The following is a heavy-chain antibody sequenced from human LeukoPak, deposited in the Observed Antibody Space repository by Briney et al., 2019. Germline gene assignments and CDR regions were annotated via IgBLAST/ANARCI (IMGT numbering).Heavy chain of an antibody. CDR1: GFTFSSYW. CDR3: ARDRCSGGSCYNFDP. Sequence: GGSLRLSCAASGFTFSSYWMHWVRQVPGEGLVWVSRINSDGSSTNYADSMKGRFTISRDNAKDTLYLQMNSLRAEDTAVYYCARDRCSGGSCYNFDPWGQGTLVTVSS. V-gene: IGHV3-74*01. D-gene: IGHD2-15*01. J-gene: IGHJ5*02. CDR2: INSDGSST.